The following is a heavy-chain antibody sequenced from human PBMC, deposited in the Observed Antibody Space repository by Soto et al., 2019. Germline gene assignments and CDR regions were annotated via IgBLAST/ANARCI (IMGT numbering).Heavy chain of an antibody. CDR2: INPNTGGT. CDR3: ARDGGYCTGGSCYVGNWFDP. V-gene: IGHV1-2*02. Sequence: ASVKVSCKASGYSFSGHYMHWVRQAPGQGLGWMGWINPNTGGTNYAQKFQGRVTMTSDTSINTVYMELSGLTPDDTALYYCARDGGYCTGGSCYVGNWFDPWGQGTLVTVSS. CDR1: GYSFSGHY. D-gene: IGHD2-15*01. J-gene: IGHJ5*02.